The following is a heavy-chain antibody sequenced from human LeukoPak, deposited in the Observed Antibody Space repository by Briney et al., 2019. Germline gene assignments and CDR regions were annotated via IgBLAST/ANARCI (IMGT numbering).Heavy chain of an antibody. J-gene: IGHJ5*02. Sequence: PSETLSLTCTVSGGSISSYYWSWIRQPAGKGLEWIGRIYTSGSTNYNLSLKSRVTMSVDTSKNQFSLKLSSVTAADTAVYYCARDFCGGACYSFWFDPWGQGTLVTVSS. CDR2: IYTSGST. D-gene: IGHD2-21*02. V-gene: IGHV4-4*07. CDR1: GGSISSYY. CDR3: ARDFCGGACYSFWFDP.